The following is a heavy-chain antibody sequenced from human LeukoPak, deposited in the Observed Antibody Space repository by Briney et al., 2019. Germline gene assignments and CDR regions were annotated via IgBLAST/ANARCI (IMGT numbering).Heavy chain of an antibody. J-gene: IGHJ4*02. V-gene: IGHV6-1*01. Sequence: SQTLSLTCAISGDSVSSNSAAWNWIRQSPSRGLEWLGRTYYRSKWYNDYAVSVKSRITINPDTSKNQFSLQLNSVTPEDTAVYYCARDIFAAGYYDSSGYFDYWGQGTLVTVSS. CDR2: TYYRSKWYN. CDR1: GDSVSSNSAA. CDR3: ARDIFAAGYYDSSGYFDY. D-gene: IGHD3-22*01.